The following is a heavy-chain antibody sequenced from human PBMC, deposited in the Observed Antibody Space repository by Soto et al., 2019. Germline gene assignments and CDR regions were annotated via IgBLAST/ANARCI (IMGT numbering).Heavy chain of an antibody. D-gene: IGHD5-18*01. CDR2: IYSGGST. CDR1: GFTVSSNY. V-gene: IGHV3-53*01. Sequence: GGSLRLSCAASGFTVSSNYMSWVRQAPGKGLEWVSVIYSGGSTYYADSVKGRLTISRDNSKNTLYLQMNSLRAEDTAVYYCARDPNSYGTNYFDYWGQGTLVTVSS. CDR3: ARDPNSYGTNYFDY. J-gene: IGHJ4*02.